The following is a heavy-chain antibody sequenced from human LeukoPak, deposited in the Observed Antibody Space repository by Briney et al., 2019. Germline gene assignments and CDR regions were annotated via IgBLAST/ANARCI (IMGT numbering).Heavy chain of an antibody. Sequence: GGSLRLSCAASGFTFSSYWMSWVRQAPGKGLEWVANIKQDGSEKYYVDSVKGRFTISRDNAKNSLYLQMNSLRAEDTAVNYCARYYYDSSGYYPSFDYWGQGTLVTVSS. D-gene: IGHD3-22*01. CDR3: ARYYYDSSGYYPSFDY. CDR1: GFTFSSYW. CDR2: IKQDGSEK. J-gene: IGHJ4*02. V-gene: IGHV3-7*01.